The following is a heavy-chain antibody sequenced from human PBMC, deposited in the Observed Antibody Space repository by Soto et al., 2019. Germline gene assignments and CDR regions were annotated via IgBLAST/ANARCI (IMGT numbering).Heavy chain of an antibody. J-gene: IGHJ4*02. CDR2: ISYDGSNQ. D-gene: IGHD3-22*01. CDR3: ARGGDYYDSSGNYYPFYFDY. V-gene: IGHV3-30*03. CDR1: GFTFNIYG. Sequence: GGSLRLSCAASGFTFNIYGMHWVRQAPDKGLEWVALISYDGSNQYYADSVKGRFTISRDNSKNTLFLQMNSLRADDTAVYYCARGGDYYDSSGNYYPFYFDYWGRGTLVTVSS.